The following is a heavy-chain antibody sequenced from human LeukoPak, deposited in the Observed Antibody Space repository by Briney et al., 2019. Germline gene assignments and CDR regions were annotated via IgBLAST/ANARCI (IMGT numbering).Heavy chain of an antibody. CDR3: AKVVGSSWSPGSYFDY. D-gene: IGHD6-13*01. J-gene: IGHJ4*02. V-gene: IGHV3-23*01. CDR1: GFTFSSYA. Sequence: GGSLRLSCAASGFTFSSYAMSWVRQAPGKGLEWVSAISDSGSSTYYADSVKGRFTISRDNSKNTLYMQMNSLRAEDTAVYYCAKVVGSSWSPGSYFDYWGQGTLVTVSS. CDR2: ISDSGSST.